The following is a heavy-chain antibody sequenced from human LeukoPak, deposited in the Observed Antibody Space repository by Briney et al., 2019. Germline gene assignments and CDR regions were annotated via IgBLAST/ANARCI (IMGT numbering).Heavy chain of an antibody. D-gene: IGHD2-2*01. J-gene: IGHJ5*02. V-gene: IGHV4-30-4*08. Sequence: SQTLSLTCTVSGGSISSGDYYWSWIRQPPGKGLEWIGYIYYSGSTYCNPSLKSRVTISVDTSKNQFSLKLSSVTAADTAVYYCARGGQEDIVVVPAAYFDPWGQGTLVTVSS. CDR3: ARGGQEDIVVVPAAYFDP. CDR1: GGSISSGDYY. CDR2: IYYSGST.